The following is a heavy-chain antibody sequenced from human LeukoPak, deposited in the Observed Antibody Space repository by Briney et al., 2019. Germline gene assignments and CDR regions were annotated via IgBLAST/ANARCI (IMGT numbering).Heavy chain of an antibody. J-gene: IGHJ4*02. D-gene: IGHD3-9*01. CDR1: GFTFSSYE. Sequence: GGSLRLSCAASGFTFSSYEMNWVRQAPGKGLEWVSYISSSGSTIYYADSVKGRFTISRDNAKNSLYPQMNSLRAEDTAVYYCAREHRYFDWLLPLDYWGQGTLVTVSS. CDR2: ISSSGSTI. CDR3: AREHRYFDWLLPLDY. V-gene: IGHV3-48*03.